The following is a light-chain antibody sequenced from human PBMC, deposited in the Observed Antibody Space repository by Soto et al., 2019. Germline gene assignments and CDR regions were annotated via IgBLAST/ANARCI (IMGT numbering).Light chain of an antibody. V-gene: IGKV4-1*01. CDR2: WAS. CDR1: QSVLYSSNNKNY. Sequence: DIVMTQSPDSLAVSLGERAAINCKSSQSVLYSSNNKNYLAWYQQKPAQPPKLXXYWASTRESGVPDRFSGSGSGTDFTLPISSLQAEDVAAYYCQQYYSTPPITFGQGTRLEIK. J-gene: IGKJ5*01. CDR3: QQYYSTPPIT.